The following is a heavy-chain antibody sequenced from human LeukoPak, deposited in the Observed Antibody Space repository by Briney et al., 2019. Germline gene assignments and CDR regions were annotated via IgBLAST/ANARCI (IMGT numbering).Heavy chain of an antibody. J-gene: IGHJ4*02. D-gene: IGHD5-12*01. CDR3: ATYSGGHIDY. V-gene: IGHV4-59*01. Sequence: SETLSLTCTASGGSISSYYWSWIRQPPGKGLEWIGYIYYSGSTNYNPSLKSRVTMSVDTSKNQFSLKLSSVTAADTAVYYCATYSGGHIDYWGQGSLVTVSS. CDR2: IYYSGST. CDR1: GGSISSYY.